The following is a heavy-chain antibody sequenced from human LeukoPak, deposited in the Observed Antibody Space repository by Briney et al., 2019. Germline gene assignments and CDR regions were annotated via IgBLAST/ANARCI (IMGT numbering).Heavy chain of an antibody. CDR3: AKRMVVHRVTFYFYH. Sequence: GGSLRLSCAGSGFTFRTYAMRWVRHAPGEGREWVSVIGGDGLNTYYADSVKGRFTISRDNSKNTLYLQMNSLRAEDTAVYYCAKRMVVHRVTFYFYHWGQGTPVTVSS. CDR2: IGGDGLNT. V-gene: IGHV3-23*01. J-gene: IGHJ4*02. D-gene: IGHD2-15*01. CDR1: GFTFRTYA.